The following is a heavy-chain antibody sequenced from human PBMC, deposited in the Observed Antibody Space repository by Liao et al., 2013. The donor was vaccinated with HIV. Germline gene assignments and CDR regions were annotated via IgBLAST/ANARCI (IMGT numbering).Heavy chain of an antibody. V-gene: IGHV4-39*07. D-gene: IGHD6-13*01. CDR3: ARDETAAGYYYYYYMDV. J-gene: IGHJ6*03. CDR1: GGSISSSSYY. CDR2: IYYSGST. Sequence: QLQLQESGPGLVKPSETLSLTCTVSGGSISSSSYYWGWIRQPPGKGLEWIGSIYYSGSTYYNPSLKSRVTISVDTSKNQFSLKLSSVTAADTAVYYCARDETAAGYYYYYYMDVWGKGPRSPSP.